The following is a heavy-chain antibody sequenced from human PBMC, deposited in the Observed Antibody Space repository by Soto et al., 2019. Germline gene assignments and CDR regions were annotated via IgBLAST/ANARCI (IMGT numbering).Heavy chain of an antibody. V-gene: IGHV5-51*01. CDR3: ARQHKGATDAFDI. Sequence: PGESLKISCKGSGYSFTIYWIGWVRQMLGKGLEWMGIIYPGDSDTRYSPSFQGQVTISADKSISTAYLQWGSLKASDTAMYYCARQHKGATDAFDIWGQGTMVTVSS. J-gene: IGHJ3*02. D-gene: IGHD1-26*01. CDR1: GYSFTIYW. CDR2: IYPGDSDT.